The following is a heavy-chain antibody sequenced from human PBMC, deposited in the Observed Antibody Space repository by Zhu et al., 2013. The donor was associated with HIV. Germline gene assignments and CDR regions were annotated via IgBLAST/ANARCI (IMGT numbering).Heavy chain of an antibody. CDR2: IYHSGST. J-gene: IGHJ4*02. CDR1: GYSISNGYY. D-gene: IGHD6-13*01. Sequence: VQLQESGPGLVRASETLSLTCAVSGYSISNGYYWGWIRQPPGKGLEWIGTIYHSGSTYYNPSLKSRVTISVDTSKNQFSLKLSSVTAADTAVYYCARRFDITSAPSVWGRGTLVTVSS. CDR3: ARRFDITSAPSV. V-gene: IGHV4-38-2*01.